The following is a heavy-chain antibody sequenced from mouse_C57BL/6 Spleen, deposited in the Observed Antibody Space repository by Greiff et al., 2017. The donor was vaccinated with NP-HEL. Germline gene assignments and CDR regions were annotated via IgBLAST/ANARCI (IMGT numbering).Heavy chain of an antibody. Sequence: QVHVKQSGAELVRPGTSVKMSCKASGYTFTNYWIGWAKQRPGHGLEWIGDIYPGGGYTNYNEKFKGKATLTADKSSSTAYMQFSSLTSEDSAIYYCARVGQGYWYFDVWGTGTTVTVSS. D-gene: IGHD3-3*01. V-gene: IGHV1-63*01. CDR2: IYPGGGYT. CDR3: ARVGQGYWYFDV. J-gene: IGHJ1*03. CDR1: GYTFTNYW.